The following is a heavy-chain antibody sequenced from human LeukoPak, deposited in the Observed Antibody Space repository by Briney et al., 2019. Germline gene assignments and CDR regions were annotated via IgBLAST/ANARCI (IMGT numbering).Heavy chain of an antibody. V-gene: IGHV1-2*02. J-gene: IGHJ4*02. CDR1: GYTFTGYY. CDR3: ARGAPPFYYDSSGYYYD. D-gene: IGHD3-22*01. CDR2: INPNSGGT. Sequence: GASVKVSCKASGYTFTGYYMHWVRQAPGQGLEWMGWINPNSGGTNYAQKFQGRVTMTRDTSISTAYMELSRLRSDDTAVYYCARGAPPFYYDSSGYYYDWGQGTLVTVSS.